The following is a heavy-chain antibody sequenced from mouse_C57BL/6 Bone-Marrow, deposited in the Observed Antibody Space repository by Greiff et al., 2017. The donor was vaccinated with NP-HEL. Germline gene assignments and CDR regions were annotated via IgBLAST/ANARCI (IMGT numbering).Heavy chain of an antibody. CDR3: ARRLRQLRLRKAY. CDR2: IYPGSGST. J-gene: IGHJ3*01. V-gene: IGHV1-55*01. CDR1: GYTFTSYW. Sequence: VQLQQPGAELVKPGASVKMSCKASGYTFTSYWITWVKQRPGQGLEWIGDIYPGSGSTNYNEKFKSKATLTVDTSSSTAYMQLSSLTSEDSAVYCCARRLRQLRLRKAYWGQGTLVTVSA. D-gene: IGHD3-2*02.